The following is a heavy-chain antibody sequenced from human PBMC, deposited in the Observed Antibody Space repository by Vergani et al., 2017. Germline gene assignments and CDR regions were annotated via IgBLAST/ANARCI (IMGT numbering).Heavy chain of an antibody. CDR1: GGSISSGSYY. Sequence: QVQLQESGPGLVKPSQTLSLTCTVSGGSISSGSYYWSWIRQPAGKGLEWIGYIYYSGSTYYNPSLKSRVTISVDTSKNQFSLKLSSVTAADTAVYYCARDCSSTSCYGYYYYGMDVWGQGTTVTVSS. D-gene: IGHD2-2*01. CDR2: IYYSGST. V-gene: IGHV4-30-4*08. CDR3: ARDCSSTSCYGYYYYGMDV. J-gene: IGHJ6*02.